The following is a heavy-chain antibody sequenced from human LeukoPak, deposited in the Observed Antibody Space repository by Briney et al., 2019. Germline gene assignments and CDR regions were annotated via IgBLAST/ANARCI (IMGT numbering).Heavy chain of an antibody. CDR2: ISYDGSNK. CDR3: AKATVTLFDD. V-gene: IGHV3-30*18. Sequence: PGRSLRLSCAASGFTFSSYGMHWVRQAPGKGLEWVAVISYDGSNKYYADSVKGRFTISRDNSKNTLYLQMNSLRAEDTAVYYCAKATVTLFDDWGQGTLVTVSS. J-gene: IGHJ4*02. D-gene: IGHD4-17*01. CDR1: GFTFSSYG.